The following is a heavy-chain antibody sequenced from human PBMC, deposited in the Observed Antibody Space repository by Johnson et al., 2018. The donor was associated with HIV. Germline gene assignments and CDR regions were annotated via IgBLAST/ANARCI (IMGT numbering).Heavy chain of an antibody. V-gene: IGHV3-30*03. CDR3: ATARDGYNYNWVAFDI. J-gene: IGHJ3*02. CDR1: GFTFSTYG. Sequence: QVQLVESGGGVVQPGRSLRLSCAASGFTFSTYGMHWVRQTPGKGLEWVALISTDGNNKYYADSVKGRFTISRDNSKNTRYLQMNSLRAADTAVYYCATARDGYNYNWVAFDIWGQGKMVTVSS. D-gene: IGHD5-24*01. CDR2: ISTDGNNK.